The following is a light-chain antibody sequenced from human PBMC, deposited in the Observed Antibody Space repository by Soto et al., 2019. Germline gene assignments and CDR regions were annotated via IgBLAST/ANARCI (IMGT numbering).Light chain of an antibody. J-gene: IGLJ1*01. V-gene: IGLV2-14*01. CDR2: EVS. CDR1: SSDVGGYHY. Sequence: QSALTQPASVSGSPGQSITISCTGTSSDVGGYHYVSWYQQHPGKAPKVLIYEVSYRPSGVSNRFSGSKSGNTASLTISGLQAEDEADYYCRSYRSIGTLVFGTGTKLTVL. CDR3: RSYRSIGTLV.